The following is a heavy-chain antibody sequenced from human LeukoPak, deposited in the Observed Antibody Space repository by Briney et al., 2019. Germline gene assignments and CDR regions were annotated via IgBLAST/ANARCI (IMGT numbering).Heavy chain of an antibody. J-gene: IGHJ4*02. D-gene: IGHD2-2*01. Sequence: SETLSLTCAVYGGSFSGYYWSWIRQPPRKGLEWIGEINHSGSTNYNPSLKSRVTISVDTSKNQFSLKLSSVTAADTAVYYCASSASLVCLDYWGQGTLVTVSS. CDR1: GGSFSGYY. V-gene: IGHV4-34*01. CDR3: ASSASLVCLDY. CDR2: INHSGST.